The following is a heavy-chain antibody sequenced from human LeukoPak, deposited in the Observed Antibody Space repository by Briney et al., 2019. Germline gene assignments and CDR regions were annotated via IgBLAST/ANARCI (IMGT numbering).Heavy chain of an antibody. D-gene: IGHD6-19*01. Sequence: ASVKVSCKASGYTFTSFGISWVRQAPGQGLEWMGWISAYNANTNFAQNLQGRVTMTTNTSTSTAYMELRSLRSDDTAVYYCARVQGSSGWYIFDYWGQGTLVTVSS. J-gene: IGHJ4*02. V-gene: IGHV1-18*01. CDR1: GYTFTSFG. CDR2: ISAYNANT. CDR3: ARVQGSSGWYIFDY.